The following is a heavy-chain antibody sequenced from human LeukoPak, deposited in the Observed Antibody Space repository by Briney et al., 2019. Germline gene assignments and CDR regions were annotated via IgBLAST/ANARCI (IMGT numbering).Heavy chain of an antibody. Sequence: SETLSLNCTVSGGTISSRDDYWRWIRQPTGKGLERSGNIYYSGSTYSNPSHKSRVTISVNTSKNKYYQKLSSVTAADTAVYYCARVRTASLYDFWSGYCKDYWGQGNLVTVSS. D-gene: IGHD3-3*01. V-gene: IGHV4-30-4*01. CDR2: IYYSGST. J-gene: IGHJ4*02. CDR1: GGTISSRDDY. CDR3: ARVRTASLYDFWSGYCKDY.